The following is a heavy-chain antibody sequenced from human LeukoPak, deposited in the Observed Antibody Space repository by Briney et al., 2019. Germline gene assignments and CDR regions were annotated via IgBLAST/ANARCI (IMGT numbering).Heavy chain of an antibody. CDR3: ARDPNCSSTSCYKYFQH. D-gene: IGHD2-2*01. CDR1: GFTFSSYA. Sequence: PGGSLRFSCAASGFTFSSYAMHWVRQGPGKGLEWLAGISYDGSNKYYADSVEGRFTISRDNSKNTLYLQMNSLRAEDTAVYYCARDPNCSSTSCYKYFQHWGQGTLVTVSS. V-gene: IGHV3-30-3*01. CDR2: ISYDGSNK. J-gene: IGHJ1*01.